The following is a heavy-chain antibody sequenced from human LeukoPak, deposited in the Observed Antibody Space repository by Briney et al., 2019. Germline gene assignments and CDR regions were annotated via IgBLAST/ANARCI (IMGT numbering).Heavy chain of an antibody. V-gene: IGHV3-23*01. CDR2: ISGSGGST. CDR1: GFAFASYP. CDR3: AKSRSSGWVLGFDY. J-gene: IGHJ4*02. Sequence: GGSLGLSCAASGFAFASYPMSWVRQAPGKGLEWVSTISGSGGSTYNADSVKGRFTISRDNSKNTLYLQMSSLRDGDTAVYFCAKSRSSGWVLGFDYWGQGTLVTVSS. D-gene: IGHD6-19*01.